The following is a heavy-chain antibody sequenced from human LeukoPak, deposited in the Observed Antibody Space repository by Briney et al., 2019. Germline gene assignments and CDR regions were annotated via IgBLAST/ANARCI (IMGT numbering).Heavy chain of an antibody. CDR3: ARHYKYTRTTVFDY. Sequence: PSETLSLTCTVSGGSISPYYWTWSRQPPGKGLEWIGYVHYSGSTKYNPSLKSRVTISLDTSKNQFSLRLSSVSAADTAVYYCARHYKYTRTTVFDYWGQGTLVTVSS. D-gene: IGHD4-11*01. CDR2: VHYSGST. J-gene: IGHJ4*02. CDR1: GGSISPYY. V-gene: IGHV4-59*08.